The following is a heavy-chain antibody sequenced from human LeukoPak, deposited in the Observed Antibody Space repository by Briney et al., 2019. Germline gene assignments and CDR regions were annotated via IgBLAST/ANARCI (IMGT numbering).Heavy chain of an antibody. CDR2: IRYDGNDR. CDR1: GFSFINYG. J-gene: IGHJ4*02. CDR3: ARRKGRGYSYGGESFDY. D-gene: IGHD5-18*01. Sequence: LPGGSLRLSCAASGFSFINYGMHWVRQAPGKGLEWVAFIRYDGNDRFYADSVRGQLTISRDTSKNTQYLHMNSLRVDDTAVYYCARRKGRGYSYGGESFDYWGQGTLVTVSS. V-gene: IGHV3-30*02.